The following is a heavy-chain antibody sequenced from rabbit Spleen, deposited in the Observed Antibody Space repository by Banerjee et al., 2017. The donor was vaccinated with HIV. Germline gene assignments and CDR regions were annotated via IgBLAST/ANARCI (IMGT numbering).Heavy chain of an antibody. CDR3: ARVSETSGWGEDL. J-gene: IGHJ4*01. Sequence: QEQLVESGGGLVQPEGSLTLTCTASGFSFSNGYDMCWVRQAPGKGLEWIGYIYSAIHYTYYASWAKGRFTISKTSSTTVTLQMTSLTVADTATYFCARVSETSGWGEDLWGPGTLVTVS. D-gene: IGHD4-1*01. CDR1: GFSFSNGYD. CDR2: IYSAIHYT. V-gene: IGHV1S45*01.